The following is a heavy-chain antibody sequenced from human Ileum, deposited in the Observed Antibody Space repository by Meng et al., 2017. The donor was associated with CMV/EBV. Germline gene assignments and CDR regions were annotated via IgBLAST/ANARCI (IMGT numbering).Heavy chain of an antibody. D-gene: IGHD1-26*01. CDR3: ARDPRRRWSGKHFDA. CDR2: ISGYNGNS. V-gene: IGHV1-18*01. J-gene: IGHJ4*02. Sequence: QVQLVQSGPEVRRPGASVKVSCKASGYSFPSYGFSWVRQAPGQRLEWLGWISGYNGNSEYAHQFQNRVTFTIDTSASTAYMELRSLRSDDTAIYYCARDPRRRWSGKHFDAWEQGHLVTVAS. CDR1: GYSFPSYG.